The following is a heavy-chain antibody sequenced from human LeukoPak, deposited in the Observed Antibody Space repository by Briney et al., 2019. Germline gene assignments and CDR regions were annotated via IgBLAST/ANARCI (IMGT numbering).Heavy chain of an antibody. CDR3: ARGIRDGYNFFDY. J-gene: IGHJ4*02. Sequence: SETLSLTCTVSGGSISSGGYYWSWIRQHPGKGLEWIGYIYYSGSTYYNPSLKSRVTISVDTSKNQFSLKLSSVTAADTAVYYCARGIRDGYNFFDYWGQGTLVTVSS. CDR1: GGSISSGGYY. V-gene: IGHV4-31*03. D-gene: IGHD5-24*01. CDR2: IYYSGST.